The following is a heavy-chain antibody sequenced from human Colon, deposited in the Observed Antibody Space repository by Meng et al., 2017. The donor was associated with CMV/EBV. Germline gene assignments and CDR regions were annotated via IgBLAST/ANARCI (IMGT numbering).Heavy chain of an antibody. CDR1: GFTLSDDL. CDR3: AKSPGYYYDSSGYYPFDY. CDR2: LYTGGDT. D-gene: IGHD3-22*01. V-gene: IGHV3-53*01. J-gene: IGHJ4*02. Sequence: GGSLRLSCAASGFTLSDDLMTWVRQAPGKGLEWVSALYTGGDTHYADSVKGRFTISRDNSENRLYLQMNSLRAEDTAVYYCAKSPGYYYDSSGYYPFDYWGQGTLVTVSS.